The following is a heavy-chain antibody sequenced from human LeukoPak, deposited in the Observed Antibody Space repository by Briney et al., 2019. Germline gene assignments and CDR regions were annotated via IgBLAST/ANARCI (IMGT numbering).Heavy chain of an antibody. CDR3: ARVAAIFYYYYMDV. D-gene: IGHD2-15*01. CDR1: GYTFTGYY. V-gene: IGHV1-2*02. J-gene: IGHJ6*03. CDR2: INPNSGGT. Sequence: EASVKVSCKASGYTFTGYYMHWVRQAPGQGLEWMGWINPNSGGTYYAQKFQGRVTMTRDTSISTAYMELSRLRSDDTAVYYCARVAAIFYYYYMDVWGKGTTVTVSS.